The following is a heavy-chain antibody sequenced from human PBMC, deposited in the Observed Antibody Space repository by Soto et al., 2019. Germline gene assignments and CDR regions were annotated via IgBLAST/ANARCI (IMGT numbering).Heavy chain of an antibody. CDR3: ARGGRYSSSWYGVYYYGMDV. CDR1: GGSFSGYY. V-gene: IGHV4-34*01. J-gene: IGHJ6*02. D-gene: IGHD6-13*01. Sequence: PSETLSLTCAAYGGSFSGYYWSWIRQPPGKGLEWIGEINHSGSTNYNTSLKRRVTISVDTSKNQFSLKLSSVTAADTAVYYCARGGRYSSSWYGVYYYGMDVWCQGTTVTVSS. CDR2: INHSGST.